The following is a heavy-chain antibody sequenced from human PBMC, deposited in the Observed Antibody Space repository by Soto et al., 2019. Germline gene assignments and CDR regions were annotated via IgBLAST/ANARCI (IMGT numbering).Heavy chain of an antibody. CDR1: GYSFNTFW. CDR2: IDPGDSNT. Sequence: GESLKISCQTPGYSFNTFWISWVRQVPGTGLEWMGRIDPGDSNTNYSPSLQGHVTLSVDKSIGAAYLQWSSLKASETGIYYCARQGGYYYYGMDVWGQGTAVTVSS. J-gene: IGHJ6*02. D-gene: IGHD2-15*01. V-gene: IGHV5-10-1*01. CDR3: ARQGGYYYYGMDV.